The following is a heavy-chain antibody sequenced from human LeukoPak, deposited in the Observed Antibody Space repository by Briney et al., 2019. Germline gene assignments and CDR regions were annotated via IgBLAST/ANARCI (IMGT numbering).Heavy chain of an antibody. CDR3: ARDGSYGFDY. Sequence: GGSLRLSCAASGFTFSSYGMSWVRQAPGKGLEWVSAISGSGRSTYYADSVKGRFTISRDNAKNSLYLQMNSLRAEDTAVYYCARDGSYGFDYWGQGTLVTVSS. CDR2: ISGSGRST. V-gene: IGHV3-21*01. D-gene: IGHD1-26*01. CDR1: GFTFSSYG. J-gene: IGHJ4*02.